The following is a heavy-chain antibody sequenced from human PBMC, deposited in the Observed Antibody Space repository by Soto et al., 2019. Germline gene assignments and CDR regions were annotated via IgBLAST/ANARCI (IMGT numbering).Heavy chain of an antibody. CDR3: ARGTYYYGSGSSNWLDP. Sequence: ASVKVSCKASGYTFTSYDINWVRQATGQGLEWMGWMNPNSGNTGYAQKFQGRVTMTRNTSISTAYMELSSLRSEDTAVYYCARGTYYYGSGSSNWLDPWGQGTLVTVSS. V-gene: IGHV1-8*01. CDR1: GYTFTSYD. D-gene: IGHD3-10*01. CDR2: MNPNSGNT. J-gene: IGHJ5*02.